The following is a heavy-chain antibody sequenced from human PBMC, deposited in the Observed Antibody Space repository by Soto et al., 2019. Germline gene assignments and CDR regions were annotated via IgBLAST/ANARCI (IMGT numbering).Heavy chain of an antibody. CDR3: ATSRISIAVAGETEYYFDY. CDR1: GYTFTSYD. V-gene: IGHV1-8*01. Sequence: ASVNVSCKASGYTFTSYDINWVRQATGQGLEWMGWMNPNSGNTGYAQKFQGRVTMTRDTSISTAYMELSRLRSDDTAVYYCATSRISIAVAGETEYYFDYWGQGTPVTVSS. D-gene: IGHD6-19*01. J-gene: IGHJ4*02. CDR2: MNPNSGNT.